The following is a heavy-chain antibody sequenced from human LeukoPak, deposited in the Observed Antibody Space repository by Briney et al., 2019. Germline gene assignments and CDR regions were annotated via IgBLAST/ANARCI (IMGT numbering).Heavy chain of an antibody. CDR2: ISRSGATT. CDR1: GFIVGEYG. D-gene: IGHD1-26*01. Sequence: SGDSLRLSCSGSGFIVGEYGMSWVRQPPGKGLLWVSGISRSGATTGYADSVKGRFTISRDNAKNFVYLQMDRLRAEDTALYYCARIDPVGRTWGQGTLVIVSA. J-gene: IGHJ4*02. V-gene: IGHV3-20*04. CDR3: ARIDPVGRT.